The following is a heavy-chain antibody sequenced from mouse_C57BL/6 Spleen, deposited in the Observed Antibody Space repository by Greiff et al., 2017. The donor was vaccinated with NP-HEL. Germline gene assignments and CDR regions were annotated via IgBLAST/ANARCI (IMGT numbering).Heavy chain of an antibody. J-gene: IGHJ2*01. CDR2: IYPGDGDT. Sequence: VQLVESGPELVKPGASVKISCKASGYAFSSSWMNWVKQRPGKGLEWIGRIYPGDGDTNYNGKFKGKATLTADKSSSTAYMQLSSLTSEDSAVYFCARYSLYYFDYWGQGTTLTVSS. CDR3: ARYSLYYFDY. D-gene: IGHD6-2*01. CDR1: GYAFSSSW. V-gene: IGHV1-82*01.